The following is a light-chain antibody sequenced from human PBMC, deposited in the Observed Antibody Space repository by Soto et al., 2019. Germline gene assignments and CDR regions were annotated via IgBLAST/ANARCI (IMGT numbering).Light chain of an antibody. Sequence: DIQVTQSPSCLSASVGDRVTITCRASESIRTYVNWYQQHPGKAPXLLIFGAAHLQNGVPSRFGGSGSGTDFSLSISGLQVEDFATYYCQQTHTAPYTFGQGTKV. CDR2: GAA. CDR3: QQTHTAPYT. J-gene: IGKJ1*01. V-gene: IGKV1-39*01. CDR1: ESIRTY.